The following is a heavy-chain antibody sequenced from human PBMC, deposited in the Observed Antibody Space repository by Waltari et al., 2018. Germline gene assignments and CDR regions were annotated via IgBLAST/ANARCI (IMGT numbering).Heavy chain of an antibody. CDR2: NHGTGKT. Sequence: WGWVGEPPGKGLEGIRKNHGTGKTNYNPTLESRVTVSMATSNNQGSRRVTSPTAADTAVYFCARDRGRALYLDSWGQGTRVTV. D-gene: IGHD1-26*01. V-gene: IGHV4-4*01. CDR3: ARDRGRALYLDS. J-gene: IGHJ4*02.